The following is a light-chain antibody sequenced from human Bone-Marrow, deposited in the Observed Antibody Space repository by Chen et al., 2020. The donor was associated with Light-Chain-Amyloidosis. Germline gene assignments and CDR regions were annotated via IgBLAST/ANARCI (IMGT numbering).Light chain of an antibody. J-gene: IGLJ3*02. Sequence: QSALPQPASVSGSPGQSITISCTGTSGDVGSYYLVSWYQQHPGKAPKLRIYEVSKRPSGVSTRFSGSKSGNTASLTISGLQAEDEADYYCCSYAGSSTWVFGGGTKLTVL. CDR1: SGDVGSYYL. V-gene: IGLV2-23*02. CDR2: EVS. CDR3: CSYAGSSTWV.